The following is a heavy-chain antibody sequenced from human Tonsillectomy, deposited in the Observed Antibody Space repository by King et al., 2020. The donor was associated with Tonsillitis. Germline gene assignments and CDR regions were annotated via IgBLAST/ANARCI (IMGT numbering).Heavy chain of an antibody. CDR2: IYNGGST. D-gene: IGHD5-18*01. Sequence: LQLQESGPGLVKPSETLSLMCTVSGDSIRSSGYYWGWIRQPPGKELEWIGSIYNGGSTYQNPSLKSRVIISVDTSKNQFSLKLNSVTAADTAIYYCARRGHRYGQYDYWGQGTLVTVSS. CDR3: ARRGHRYGQYDY. J-gene: IGHJ4*02. V-gene: IGHV4-39*07. CDR1: GDSIRSSGYY.